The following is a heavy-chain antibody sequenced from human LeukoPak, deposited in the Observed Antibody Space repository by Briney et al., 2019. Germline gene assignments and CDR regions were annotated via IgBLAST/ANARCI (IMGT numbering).Heavy chain of an antibody. V-gene: IGHV1-69*04. Sequence: PEASVTVSCRASGGTFSSYAISWVRQAPGQGLEWMGRIIPILGIANYAQKFQGRVTITADKSTSTAYMELSSLRSEDTAVYYCARGMTTVISEHPNWFDPWGQGTLVTVSS. CDR3: ARGMTTVISEHPNWFDP. J-gene: IGHJ5*02. CDR1: GGTFSSYA. D-gene: IGHD4-17*01. CDR2: IIPILGIA.